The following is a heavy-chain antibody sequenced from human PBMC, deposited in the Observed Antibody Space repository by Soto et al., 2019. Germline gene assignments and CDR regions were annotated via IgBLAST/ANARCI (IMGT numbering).Heavy chain of an antibody. Sequence: GASVKVSCKASGYTFTSYGISWVRQAPGQGLEWMGWISAYNGNTNYAQKLQGRVTMTTDTSTSTAYMELRSLRSDDTAVYYCARDIVVVPAAIRDRLYYFDYWGQGTLVTVSS. D-gene: IGHD2-2*01. J-gene: IGHJ4*02. CDR2: ISAYNGNT. V-gene: IGHV1-18*01. CDR1: GYTFTSYG. CDR3: ARDIVVVPAAIRDRLYYFDY.